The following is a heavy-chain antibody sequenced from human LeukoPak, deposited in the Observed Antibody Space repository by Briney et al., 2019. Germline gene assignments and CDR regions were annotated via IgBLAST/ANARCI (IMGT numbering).Heavy chain of an antibody. CDR3: ARAYSISWYYFDY. CDR2: IYSTGST. V-gene: IGHV4-4*07. Sequence: SETLSLTCTVSGGSISHSYWSWIRQPAGKGLEWIGHIYSTGSTNYNPSLKSRVTISVDKSKNQFSLKLTSVTAADTAVYYCARAYSISWYYFDYWGQGTLVTVSS. CDR1: GGSISHSY. D-gene: IGHD6-13*01. J-gene: IGHJ4*02.